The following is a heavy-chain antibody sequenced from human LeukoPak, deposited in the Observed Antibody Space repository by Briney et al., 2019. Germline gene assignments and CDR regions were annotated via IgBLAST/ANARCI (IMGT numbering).Heavy chain of an antibody. Sequence: PGRSLRLSCAASGFTFDDYAMHWVRQAPGKGLEWVSGISWNSGSMGYADSVKGRFTISRDNAKNSLYLQMNSLRAEDTALYYCAKDITFGGVIGSYYFDYWGQGTLVTVSS. CDR2: ISWNSGSM. J-gene: IGHJ4*02. CDR3: AKDITFGGVIGSYYFDY. V-gene: IGHV3-9*01. D-gene: IGHD3-16*02. CDR1: GFTFDDYA.